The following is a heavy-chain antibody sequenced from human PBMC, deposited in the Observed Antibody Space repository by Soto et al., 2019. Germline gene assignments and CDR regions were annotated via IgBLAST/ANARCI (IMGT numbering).Heavy chain of an antibody. D-gene: IGHD6-6*01. J-gene: IGHJ4*02. Sequence: ASVKDSCKTSGFTFTDYDINWVRQASGQGREWMGWMNANSGNTGYAQNFQGRVTMTRTTSSPTAYMELSGLESEDTAVYYCARGQSRRLEEWGQGTKVPVSS. CDR1: GFTFTDYD. CDR2: MNANSGNT. CDR3: ARGQSRRLEE. V-gene: IGHV1-8*01.